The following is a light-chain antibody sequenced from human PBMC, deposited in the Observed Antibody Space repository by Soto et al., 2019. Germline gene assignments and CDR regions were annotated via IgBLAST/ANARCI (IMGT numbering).Light chain of an antibody. CDR2: DVN. V-gene: IGLV2-18*01. CDR3: SLYTTDNTYG. Sequence: SALTPPPSVSGSPGQPVTISCAGTNSDFSSYRRVCSYQLPPSNGPNLVIYDVNDRPSGVPDRFFWSKSGNTTTLTISGLQAGDQAEYYCSLYTTDNTYGFRTGTKVTVL. CDR1: NSDFSSYRR. J-gene: IGLJ1*01.